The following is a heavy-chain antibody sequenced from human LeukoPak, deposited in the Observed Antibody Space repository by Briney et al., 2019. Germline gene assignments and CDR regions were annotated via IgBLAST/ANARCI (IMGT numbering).Heavy chain of an antibody. CDR3: AREYSSGEN. D-gene: IGHD6-19*01. CDR2: IIPILGIA. J-gene: IGHJ4*02. CDR1: GGTFSSYA. V-gene: IGHV1-69*04. Sequence: GASVKVSCKASGGTFSSYAISWVRQAPGQGLEWMGRIIPILGIANYAQKFQGRVTITADKSTSTAYMELSSLRPEDTAVYYCAREYSSGENWGQGTLVTVSS.